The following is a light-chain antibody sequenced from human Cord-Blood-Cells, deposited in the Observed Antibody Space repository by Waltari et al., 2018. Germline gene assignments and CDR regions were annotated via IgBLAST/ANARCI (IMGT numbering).Light chain of an antibody. CDR1: SSDVGSYNL. Sequence: QPALTQHASASGSPGQSTTISCTGTSSDVGSYNLVSWYQPHPGKAPKLMIYEGSKRPSGVSNRFSGSKSGNTASLTSSGLQAEDEADYYFCSYAGSSTFKVFGGGTKLTVL. V-gene: IGLV2-23*03. CDR3: CSYAGSSTFKV. CDR2: EGS. J-gene: IGLJ2*01.